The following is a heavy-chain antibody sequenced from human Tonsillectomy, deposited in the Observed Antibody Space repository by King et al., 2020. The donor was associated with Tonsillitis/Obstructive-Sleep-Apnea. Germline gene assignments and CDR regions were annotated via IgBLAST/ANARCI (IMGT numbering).Heavy chain of an antibody. J-gene: IGHJ4*02. CDR1: GGSFRAYY. CDR3: ARGDLLTGYYASPDFDY. D-gene: IGHD3-9*01. V-gene: IGHV4-34*01. Sequence: VQLQQWGAGLLKPSETLSLTCAVYGGSFRAYYWSWIRQPPGKALEWIGEINHVGSTRYNPSLKSRVTIALDSSKNQFSLKLNSMTAAATAVYYCARGDLLTGYYASPDFDYWGQGTLVTVSS. CDR2: INHVGST.